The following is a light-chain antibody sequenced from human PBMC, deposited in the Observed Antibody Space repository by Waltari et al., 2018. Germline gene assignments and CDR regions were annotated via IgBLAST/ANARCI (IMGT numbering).Light chain of an antibody. V-gene: IGKV2-30*02. CDR2: KIS. Sequence: DVVMTQSPLSLSVTIGQTASISCRSSQSLVHSDGNTYLNWFHQRPGQSPRRLIYKISNRDYGVPDRFSGSGSGTDFTLKITRVEAEDVGVYYCMQAAHWPKTFGQGTKVEIK. J-gene: IGKJ1*01. CDR3: MQAAHWPKT. CDR1: QSLVHSDGNTY.